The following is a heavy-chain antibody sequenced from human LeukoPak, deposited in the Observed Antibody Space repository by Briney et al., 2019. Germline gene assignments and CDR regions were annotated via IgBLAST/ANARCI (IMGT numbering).Heavy chain of an antibody. CDR1: GFTFSNAW. Sequence: PGGSLRLSCAASGFTFSNAWMSWVRQAPGKGLEGVGRIKSKTDGGTTDYAAPVKGRFTISRDDSKNTLYLQMNRLKTEDTAVYYCTTDQLYCGGDCPYDYWGQGTLVTVSS. J-gene: IGHJ4*02. V-gene: IGHV3-15*01. CDR2: IKSKTDGGTT. D-gene: IGHD2-21*02. CDR3: TTDQLYCGGDCPYDY.